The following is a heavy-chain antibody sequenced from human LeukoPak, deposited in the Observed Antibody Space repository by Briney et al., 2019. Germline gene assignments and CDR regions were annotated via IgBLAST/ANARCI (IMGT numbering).Heavy chain of an antibody. CDR3: ARGPSSPPYNWFDP. Sequence: GASVKVSCKASGYTFTSFDFNWVRQTPRQGLEWMGWMAPNTGDTGYAQSFQGRVTLTRNTAISTAYTELTSLTSEDTAVYYCARGPSSPPYNWFDPWGQGTLVTVTS. J-gene: IGHJ5*02. V-gene: IGHV1-8*01. CDR2: MAPNTGDT. CDR1: GYTFTSFD.